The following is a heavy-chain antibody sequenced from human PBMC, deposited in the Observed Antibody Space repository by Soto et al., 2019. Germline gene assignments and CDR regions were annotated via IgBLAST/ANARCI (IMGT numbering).Heavy chain of an antibody. J-gene: IGHJ4*02. CDR3: AREGRIAASGTPDDY. D-gene: IGHD6-13*01. Sequence: PGGSLRLSCAASGFTFSSYGMHWVRQAPGKELEWVAVIWYDGSNKYYADSVKGRFTISRDNSKNTLYLQMNSLRAEDTAVYYCAREGRIAASGTPDDYWGQGTLVTVSS. CDR1: GFTFSSYG. V-gene: IGHV3-33*01. CDR2: IWYDGSNK.